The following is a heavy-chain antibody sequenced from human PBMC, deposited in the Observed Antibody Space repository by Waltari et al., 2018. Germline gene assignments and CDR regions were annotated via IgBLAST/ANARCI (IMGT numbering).Heavy chain of an antibody. CDR2: IIPILGRA. V-gene: IGHV1-69*02. J-gene: IGHJ4*02. D-gene: IGHD2-2*01. CDR1: GVPFTSYT. Sequence: QVQLGQSGAEVRKPGSSVKVSCKASGVPFTSYTSSWVRQAPGQGLEWLGRIIPILGRANYEQKYQGRVTITAEKSTSTAYMELSSLRSEDAAVYYGARSAHYCSSTSCHFDYWGQGTLVTVSS. CDR3: ARSAHYCSSTSCHFDY.